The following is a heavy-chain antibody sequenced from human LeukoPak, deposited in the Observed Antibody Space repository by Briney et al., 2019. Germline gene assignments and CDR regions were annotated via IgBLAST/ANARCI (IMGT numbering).Heavy chain of an antibody. D-gene: IGHD2-15*01. V-gene: IGHV5-51*01. CDR1: GYSFANYW. CDR2: IYPGDSDT. CDR3: ARRRHCTSGSCEDFDF. J-gene: IGHJ4*02. Sequence: GESLKISCKASGYSFANYWIGWVRQMPGKGLEWMGTIYPGDSDTRYSPSFQSQVTISADKSISTAYLQWSSLKASDTAMYYCARRRHCTSGSCEDFDFWGQGTLVTVSS.